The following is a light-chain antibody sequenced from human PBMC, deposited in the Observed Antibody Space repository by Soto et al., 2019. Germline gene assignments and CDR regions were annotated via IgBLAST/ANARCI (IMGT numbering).Light chain of an antibody. CDR2: EVS. Sequence: QSSLTHPASLSGSPGQSITISCTATNSDSGSYNLVSWYQQHPGKAPKLLISEVSNRPSGVSYRFSGSKSANTASLTISGLQAEDEADYYCASFTSSNTYVFGTGTKVTVL. CDR1: NSDSGSYNL. J-gene: IGLJ1*01. CDR3: ASFTSSNTYV. V-gene: IGLV2-14*02.